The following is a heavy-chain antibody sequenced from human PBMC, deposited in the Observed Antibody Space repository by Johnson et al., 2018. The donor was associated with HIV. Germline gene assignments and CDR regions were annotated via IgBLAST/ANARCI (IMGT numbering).Heavy chain of an antibody. CDR2: ISSSGSTI. J-gene: IGHJ3*02. V-gene: IGHV3-11*04. CDR3: AKDYEWFGEFVDAFDI. Sequence: QMQLVESGGGLVKPGGSLRLSCAASGFTFSDYYMSWIRQAPGKGLEWVSYISSSGSTIYYADSVKGRFTISRDNAKNSLYLQMNSLRAEDTAVYYCAKDYEWFGEFVDAFDIWGQGTMVTVSS. D-gene: IGHD3-10*01. CDR1: GFTFSDYY.